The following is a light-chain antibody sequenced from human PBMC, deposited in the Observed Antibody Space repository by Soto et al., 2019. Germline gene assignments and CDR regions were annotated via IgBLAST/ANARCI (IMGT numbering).Light chain of an antibody. CDR2: GTS. J-gene: IGKJ5*01. CDR3: QQSYSTLLIT. Sequence: DIQMTQSPSFLSASVGDRVTISCRASQAINTYLNWYQQKPGKAPKLLIYGTSDLQNGVPSRFSGGGSGTACTLTLSSLQPEDFATYYCQQSYSTLLITFGQGTRLEV. V-gene: IGKV1-39*01. CDR1: QAINTY.